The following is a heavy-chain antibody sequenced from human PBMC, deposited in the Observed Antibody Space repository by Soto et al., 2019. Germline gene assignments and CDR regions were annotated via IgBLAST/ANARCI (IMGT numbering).Heavy chain of an antibody. Sequence: QVRLVQSGAEVKKPGSSVKVSCKASGGTFSSYAISWVRQAPGQGLEWMGGIIPIFGTANYAQKFQGRVTITADESTSTAYMEVSSLRSEDTAVYYCASLCSSTGCYAPEDYDSGMDVWGQGTTVTVSS. CDR2: IIPIFGTA. V-gene: IGHV1-69*01. CDR3: ASLCSSTGCYAPEDYDSGMDV. J-gene: IGHJ6*02. CDR1: GGTFSSYA. D-gene: IGHD2-2*01.